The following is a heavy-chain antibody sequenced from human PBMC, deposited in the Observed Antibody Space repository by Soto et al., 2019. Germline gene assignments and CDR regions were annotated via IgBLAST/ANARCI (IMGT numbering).Heavy chain of an antibody. CDR1: GGSISSSNW. J-gene: IGHJ6*02. V-gene: IGHV4-4*02. D-gene: IGHD5-18*01. Sequence: PSETLSLTCAVSGGSISSSNWWSWVRQPPGKGLEWIGEIYHSGSTNYNPSLKSRVTISVDKSKNQFSLKLSSVTAADTAVYYCARDLRGSYGFYYYGMDVWGQGTTVTVS. CDR2: IYHSGST. CDR3: ARDLRGSYGFYYYGMDV.